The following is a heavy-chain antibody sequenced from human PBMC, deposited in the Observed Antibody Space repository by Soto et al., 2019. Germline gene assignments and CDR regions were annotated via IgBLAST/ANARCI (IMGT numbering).Heavy chain of an antibody. CDR1: GGSISSGGYY. Sequence: SETLSLTCTVSGGSISSGGYYWSWIRQHPGKGLEWIEYIYYSGSTYYNPSLKSRVTISVDTSKNQFSLKLSSVTDADTAVYYCASSGDYYDSSGLFYGMDVWGQGTTVTVAS. CDR3: ASSGDYYDSSGLFYGMDV. J-gene: IGHJ6*02. V-gene: IGHV4-31*03. D-gene: IGHD3-22*01. CDR2: IYYSGST.